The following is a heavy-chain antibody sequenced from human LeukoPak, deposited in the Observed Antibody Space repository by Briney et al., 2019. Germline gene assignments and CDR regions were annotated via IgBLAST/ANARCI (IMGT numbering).Heavy chain of an antibody. D-gene: IGHD4-17*01. J-gene: IGHJ3*02. V-gene: IGHV3-48*01. CDR2: ISGTGTDI. CDR3: VRNDGDNAFDI. CDR1: RFTFSTYS. Sequence: GGSLRLSCAAPRFTFSTYSMNWVRQAPGRGLEWVSYISGTGTDIYYRDSVKGRFTISRDNAKNSLFLHMTNLRAEDMAVYYCVRNDGDNAFDIWGQGTMVTVSS.